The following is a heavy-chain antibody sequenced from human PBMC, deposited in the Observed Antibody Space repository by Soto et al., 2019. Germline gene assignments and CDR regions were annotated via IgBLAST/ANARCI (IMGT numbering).Heavy chain of an antibody. CDR1: GGTFSSYA. CDR3: ARVHAYDFWSGYSSPLYSYYGMDV. D-gene: IGHD3-3*01. J-gene: IGHJ6*04. CDR2: IIPIFGTA. V-gene: IGHV1-69*06. Sequence: ASVKVSCKASGGTFSSYAISWVRQAPGQGLEWMGGIIPIFGTANYAQKSQGRVTITADKSTSTAYMELSSLRSEDTAVYYCARVHAYDFWSGYSSPLYSYYGMDVWGKGTTVTVSS.